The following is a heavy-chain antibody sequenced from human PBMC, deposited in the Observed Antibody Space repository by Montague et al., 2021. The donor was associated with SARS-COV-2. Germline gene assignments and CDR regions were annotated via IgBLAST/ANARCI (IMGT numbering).Heavy chain of an antibody. Sequence: SETLSLTCSISGVSITSYYWCWVCKRAGTGQEWIGHIYVCGSTNTSHSLKSRVRLSIDNHTNQYSLKLESLTAADTAVYYCERDGGNWYYFDYWGQGALVTVSS. J-gene: IGHJ4*02. D-gene: IGHD3-16*01. CDR2: IYVCGST. V-gene: IGHV4-4*07. CDR1: GVSITSYY. CDR3: ERDGGNWYYFDY.